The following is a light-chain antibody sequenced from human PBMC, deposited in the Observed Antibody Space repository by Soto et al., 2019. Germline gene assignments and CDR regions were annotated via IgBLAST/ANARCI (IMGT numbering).Light chain of an antibody. V-gene: IGKV1-5*03. CDR3: QHHNSYSEA. Sequence: DIQMTQSPSTLSGSVGDRVTITCRASQTISSWLAWYQQKPGKAPKLLIYKASTLKSGVPSRFSGSGSGTEFTLTISSLQTDDFATYYCQHHNSYSEAFGRGTKV. CDR2: KAS. CDR1: QTISSW. J-gene: IGKJ1*01.